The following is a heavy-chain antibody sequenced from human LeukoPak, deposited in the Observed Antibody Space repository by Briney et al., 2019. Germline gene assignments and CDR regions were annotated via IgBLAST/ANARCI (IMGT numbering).Heavy chain of an antibody. CDR3: AKDRSDSSSSSVY. Sequence: GGSLRLSCAASGFTLSSYAMHWVRQAPGKGLEWVAVISYDGSNKYYADSVMGRFTISRDNSENTLYLQMNSLRADDTAAYYCAKDRSDSSSSSVYWGQGTLVTVSS. CDR2: ISYDGSNK. V-gene: IGHV3-30*04. J-gene: IGHJ4*02. D-gene: IGHD6-6*01. CDR1: GFTLSSYA.